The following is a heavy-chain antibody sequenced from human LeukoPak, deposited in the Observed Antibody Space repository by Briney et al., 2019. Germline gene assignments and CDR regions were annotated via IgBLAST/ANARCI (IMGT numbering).Heavy chain of an antibody. Sequence: PGGSLRLSCAASGFTFSSHLMHWVRQAPGKGLEWVSGISWNSGSIGYANSVKGRFTISRDNAKKSLYLQMNSLRVEDTALYYCTKGDTGFSSAWTDYWGQGTLVTVSS. CDR3: TKGDTGFSSAWTDY. CDR2: ISWNSGSI. V-gene: IGHV3-9*01. CDR1: GFTFSSHL. D-gene: IGHD6-19*01. J-gene: IGHJ4*02.